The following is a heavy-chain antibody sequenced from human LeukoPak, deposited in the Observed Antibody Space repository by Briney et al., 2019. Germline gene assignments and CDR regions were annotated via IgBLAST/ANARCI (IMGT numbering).Heavy chain of an antibody. J-gene: IGHJ4*02. CDR2: IRYDGSNK. V-gene: IGHV3-30*02. D-gene: IGHD6-25*01. CDR1: GFTFSSYG. Sequence: SGGSLRLSCAASGFTFSSYGMHWVRQAPGKGLEWVAFIRYDGSNKYYADSVTGRFTISRDNSKNTLYLQMNSLRAEDTAVYYCAKEGVAAATGYYFDYWGQGTLVTVSS. CDR3: AKEGVAAATGYYFDY.